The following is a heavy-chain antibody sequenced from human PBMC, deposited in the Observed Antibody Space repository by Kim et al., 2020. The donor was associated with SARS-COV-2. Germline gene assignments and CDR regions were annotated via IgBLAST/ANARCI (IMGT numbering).Heavy chain of an antibody. Sequence: GESLKISCKGSGYSFTSYWISWVRQMPGKGLEWMGRIDPSDSYTNYSPSFQGHVTISADKSISTAYLQWSSLKASDTAMYYCARRRVGQGTWYSSGWYRPYNWFDPWGQGTLVTVSS. D-gene: IGHD6-19*01. CDR2: IDPSDSYT. J-gene: IGHJ5*02. V-gene: IGHV5-10-1*01. CDR3: ARRRVGQGTWYSSGWYRPYNWFDP. CDR1: GYSFTSYW.